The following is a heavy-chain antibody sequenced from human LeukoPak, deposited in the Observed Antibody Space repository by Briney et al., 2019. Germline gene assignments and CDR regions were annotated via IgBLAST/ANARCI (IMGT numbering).Heavy chain of an antibody. CDR3: ARELLWFGELSGWFDP. D-gene: IGHD3-10*01. CDR2: ISSSSSYI. J-gene: IGHJ5*02. CDR1: GFTFSSYS. V-gene: IGHV3-21*01. Sequence: GESLKISCAASGFTFSSYSMNWVRQAPGKGLEWVSSISSSSSYIYYADSVKGRFTISRDNAKNSLYLQMNSLRAEDTAVYYCARELLWFGELSGWFDPWGQGTLVTVSS.